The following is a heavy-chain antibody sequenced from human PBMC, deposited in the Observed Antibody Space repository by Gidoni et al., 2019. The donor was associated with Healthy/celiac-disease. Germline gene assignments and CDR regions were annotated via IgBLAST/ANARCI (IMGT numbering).Heavy chain of an antibody. CDR1: AGSISSGGYY. Sequence: QVQLQESGPALVKPSQTLSLTCTVSAGSISSGGYYWSWIRQHPAKGVAWIGYIYYSGSTYHNPSLKSRVTISVDTSKNQFSLKLSSVTAADTAVYYCARVICTKGVCYPYFDYWGQGTLVTVSS. D-gene: IGHD2-8*01. CDR2: IYYSGST. V-gene: IGHV4-31*03. CDR3: ARVICTKGVCYPYFDY. J-gene: IGHJ4*02.